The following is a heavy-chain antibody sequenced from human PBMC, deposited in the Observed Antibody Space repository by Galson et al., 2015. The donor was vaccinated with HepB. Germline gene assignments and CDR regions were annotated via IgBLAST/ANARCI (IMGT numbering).Heavy chain of an antibody. CDR3: AKYSGGLPDAFDI. J-gene: IGHJ3*02. CDR1: GGTFSSYA. V-gene: IGHV1-69*04. CDR2: IIPILGIA. Sequence: SVKVSCKASGGTFSSYAISWVRQAPGQGLEWMGRIIPILGIANYAQKFQGRVTITADKSTSTAYMELSSLRSEDTAVYYCAKYSGGLPDAFDIWGQGTMVTVSS. D-gene: IGHD1-26*01.